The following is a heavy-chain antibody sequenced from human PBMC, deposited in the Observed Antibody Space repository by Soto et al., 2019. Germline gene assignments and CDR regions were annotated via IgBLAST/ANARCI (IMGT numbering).Heavy chain of an antibody. J-gene: IGHJ6*02. D-gene: IGHD2-15*01. Sequence: ASVKVSCKASGGTFSSYAISWVRQAPGQGLEWMGGIIPIFGTANYAQKFQGRVTITADESTSTAYMELSSLRSEDTAVYYCAKSSIVVVVGGDYYYYGTAVWGQGTTVTVSS. CDR3: AKSSIVVVVGGDYYYYGTAV. CDR1: GGTFSSYA. CDR2: IIPIFGTA. V-gene: IGHV1-69*13.